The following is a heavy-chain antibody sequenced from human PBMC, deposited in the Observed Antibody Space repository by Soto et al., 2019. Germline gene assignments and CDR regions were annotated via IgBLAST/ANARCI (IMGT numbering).Heavy chain of an antibody. V-gene: IGHV3-30-3*01. CDR3: ARGGTPFDY. CDR2: ISHDGSNK. D-gene: IGHD1-1*01. Sequence: QVQLVESGGGVVQPGRSLRLSCAASGFTFSGYAMHWVRQAPGKGLEWVAFISHDGSNKYYADSVKGRFTISRDNAKNTLYLQMNSLRAEDTAVYYCARGGTPFDYWCQGTLVSVSS. J-gene: IGHJ4*02. CDR1: GFTFSGYA.